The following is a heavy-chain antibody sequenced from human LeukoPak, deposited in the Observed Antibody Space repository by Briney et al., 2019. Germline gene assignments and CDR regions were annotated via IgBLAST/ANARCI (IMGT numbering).Heavy chain of an antibody. CDR2: ISWNSGSI. CDR3: AKDKAAAAAGNIDY. CDR1: GFTFDDYA. V-gene: IGHV3-9*01. D-gene: IGHD6-13*01. Sequence: GRSLRLSCAASGFTFDDYAMHWVRQAPGKGLEWVSGISWNSGSIGYADSVKGRFTISRDNAKNPLYLQMNSLRAEDTALYYCAKDKAAAAAGNIDYWGQGTLVTVSS. J-gene: IGHJ4*02.